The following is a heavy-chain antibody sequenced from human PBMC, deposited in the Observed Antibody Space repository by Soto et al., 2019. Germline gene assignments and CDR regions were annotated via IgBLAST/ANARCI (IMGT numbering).Heavy chain of an antibody. D-gene: IGHD3-22*01. V-gene: IGHV3-23*01. Sequence: GGSLRLSCAASGFTFSSYAMTWVRRAPGKGLEGVSAISGSDGRTYYADSVKGRFTISRDNSKNTLYLQIYSLRAEDAAVYYCASWYFYDSGGYYPFDYWGQGTLVTVSS. CDR2: ISGSDGRT. CDR1: GFTFSSYA. CDR3: ASWYFYDSGGYYPFDY. J-gene: IGHJ4*02.